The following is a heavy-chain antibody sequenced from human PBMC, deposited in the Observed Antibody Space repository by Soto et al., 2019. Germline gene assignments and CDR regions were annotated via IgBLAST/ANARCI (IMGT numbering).Heavy chain of an antibody. Sequence: GASVKVSCKASGYTFTSYGISWVRQAPGQGLEWMGWISAYNGNTNYAQKLQGRVTMTTDTSTSTAYMELRSLRSDDTAVYYCATTGIAAAGTFESYYYMDVWGKGTTVTAP. V-gene: IGHV1-18*01. CDR1: GYTFTSYG. CDR3: ATTGIAAAGTFESYYYMDV. J-gene: IGHJ6*03. D-gene: IGHD6-13*01. CDR2: ISAYNGNT.